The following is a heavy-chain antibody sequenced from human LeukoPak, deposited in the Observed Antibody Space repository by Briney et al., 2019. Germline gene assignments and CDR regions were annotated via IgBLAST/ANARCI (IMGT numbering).Heavy chain of an antibody. V-gene: IGHV4-34*01. CDR2: GSESGGT. D-gene: IGHD4-23*01. CDR1: GGSLNGHY. Sequence: SETLSLTCAVYGGSLNGHYWSWIRQPPGKGLEWIGEGSESGGTKFNPSLESRVTISADTSKNQFSLKLNSVTAADTAVYYCARDLFGGPFDYWGQGTLVTVSS. CDR3: ARDLFGGPFDY. J-gene: IGHJ4*02.